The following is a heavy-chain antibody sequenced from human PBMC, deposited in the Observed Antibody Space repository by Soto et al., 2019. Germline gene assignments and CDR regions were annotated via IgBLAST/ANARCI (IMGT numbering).Heavy chain of an antibody. CDR2: INPNSGGT. CDR3: ARALPRRLSYYYGSGDAFDI. Sequence: ASVKVSCKASGYTFTGYYMHWVRQAPGQGLERMGWINPNSGGTNYAQKFQGWVTMTRDTSISTAYMELSRLGSDDTAVYYCARALPRRLSYYYGSGDAFDIWGQGTMVTVSS. J-gene: IGHJ3*02. CDR1: GYTFTGYY. V-gene: IGHV1-2*04. D-gene: IGHD3-10*01.